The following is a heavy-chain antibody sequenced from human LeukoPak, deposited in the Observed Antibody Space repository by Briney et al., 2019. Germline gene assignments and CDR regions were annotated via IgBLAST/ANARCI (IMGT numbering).Heavy chain of an antibody. CDR1: GFTFSSYS. J-gene: IGHJ4*02. CDR2: ISSSSSTI. CDR3: ARPRGYSSSSSPDY. Sequence: GGSLRLSCAASGFTFSSYSMNWVRQAPGKGLEWVSYISSSSSTIYYADSVKGRFTISRDNAKNSLYLQMNSLRAEDTAVYYCARPRGYSSSSSPDYWGQGTLVTVSS. V-gene: IGHV3-48*04. D-gene: IGHD6-13*01.